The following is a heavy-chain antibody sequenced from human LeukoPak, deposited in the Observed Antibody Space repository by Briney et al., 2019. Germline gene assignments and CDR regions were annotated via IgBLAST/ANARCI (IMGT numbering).Heavy chain of an antibody. CDR1: GFTFSSYG. CDR3: ARDSRGYSGFEPLDY. J-gene: IGHJ4*02. V-gene: IGHV3-33*01. CDR2: IWYDGSNK. D-gene: IGHD5-12*01. Sequence: PGRSLRLSCAASGFTFSSYGMHWVRQAPGKGLEWVAVIWYDGSNKYYADSVKGRFTISRDNSKNTLYLQMNSLRAEDTVVYYCARDSRGYSGFEPLDYWGQGTLVTVSS.